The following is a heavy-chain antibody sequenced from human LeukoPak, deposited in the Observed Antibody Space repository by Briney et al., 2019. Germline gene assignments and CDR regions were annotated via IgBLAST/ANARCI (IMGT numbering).Heavy chain of an antibody. CDR2: IRYDGSNE. CDR1: GFTFSSYG. CDR3: VKWTGYGMY. J-gene: IGHJ4*02. V-gene: IGHV3-30*02. Sequence: PGGSLRLSCAASGFTFSSYGMHWVRQAPGKGLEWVAFIRYDGSNEYYADSVKGRFTISRDNSKNTVYLQMTSLRVEDTAVYYCVKWTGYGMYWGQGTLVTVSS. D-gene: IGHD3/OR15-3a*01.